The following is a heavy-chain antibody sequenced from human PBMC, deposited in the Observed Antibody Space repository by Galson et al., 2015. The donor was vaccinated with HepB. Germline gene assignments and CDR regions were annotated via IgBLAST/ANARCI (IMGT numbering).Heavy chain of an antibody. CDR1: GGSFSGYY. V-gene: IGHV4-34*01. Sequence: ETLSLTCAGYGGSFSGYYWTWIRQRPGKGLEWIGEINHSGSTNYNPSLKSRVTISVDTSKNQFSLKLTSVTAADTAVYYCAREPYDSSGYYLFWGQGNLVTVSS. CDR2: INHSGST. D-gene: IGHD3-22*01. CDR3: AREPYDSSGYYLF. J-gene: IGHJ4*02.